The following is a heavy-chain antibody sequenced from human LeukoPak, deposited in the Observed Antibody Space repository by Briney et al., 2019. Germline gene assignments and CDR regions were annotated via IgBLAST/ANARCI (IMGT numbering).Heavy chain of an antibody. CDR3: ARGHSAAIPY. J-gene: IGHJ4*02. D-gene: IGHD2-2*01. CDR2: INHSGST. CDR1: GGSFSGYY. V-gene: IGHV4-34*01. Sequence: SETLSLTCAVYGGSFSGYYWSWIRQPPGKGLEWIGEINHSGSTNYNPSLKSRVTISVDTSKNQFSLKLSSVTAADTAVYYCARGHSAAIPYWGQGTLVTVSS.